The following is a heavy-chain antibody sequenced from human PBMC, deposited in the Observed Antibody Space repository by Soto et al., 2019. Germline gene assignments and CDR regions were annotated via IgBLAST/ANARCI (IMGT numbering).Heavy chain of an antibody. CDR2: IRSKAYGGTT. Sequence: GGSLRLSCTASGFTFGDYAVSWFRQAPGKGLEWVGFIRSKAYGGTTEYAASVKGRFTISRDDSKSIAYLQMNSLKTEDTAVYYCTKSIAARPSGFDYWGQGTLVTVSS. D-gene: IGHD6-6*01. CDR1: GFTFGDYA. J-gene: IGHJ4*02. V-gene: IGHV3-49*03. CDR3: TKSIAARPSGFDY.